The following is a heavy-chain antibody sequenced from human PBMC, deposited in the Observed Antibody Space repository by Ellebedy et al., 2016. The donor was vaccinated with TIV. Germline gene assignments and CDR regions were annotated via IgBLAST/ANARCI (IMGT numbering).Heavy chain of an antibody. J-gene: IGHJ6*02. CDR3: AREILTGWGMDV. CDR2: ITGSGGST. Sequence: GESLKISXAASGFTFSTYVMSWVRQAPGKGLEWVSTITGSGGSTYYADSVKGRFTISRDNAKNSLYLQMNSLRAEDTALYYCAREILTGWGMDVWGQGTTVTVSS. CDR1: GFTFSTYV. V-gene: IGHV3-23*01. D-gene: IGHD3-9*01.